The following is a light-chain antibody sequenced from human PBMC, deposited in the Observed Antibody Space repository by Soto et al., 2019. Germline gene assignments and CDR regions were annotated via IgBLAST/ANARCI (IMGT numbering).Light chain of an antibody. CDR2: GAS. CDR3: PHYNNWPRT. CDR1: QSVSSN. J-gene: IGKJ1*01. V-gene: IGKV3-15*01. Sequence: IEVRRSPVTPSQSPGERATLSCRASQSVSSNLAWYQQKPGQAPRLLIYGASTRATGIPARFSGSGSGTEFTLTISSLQSEDFAVYYCPHYNNWPRTFGQGSKADIK.